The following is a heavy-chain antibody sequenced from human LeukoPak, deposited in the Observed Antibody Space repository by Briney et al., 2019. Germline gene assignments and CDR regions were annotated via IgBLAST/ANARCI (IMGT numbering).Heavy chain of an antibody. Sequence: PSETLSLICTVSGDSISSGNYWGWVRPPPGKGLEWIGSICEGRTTYYIPSLKSRVTVSVDTSENQFSLKLSSVTAADTAVYYCARAHSIASYYYGVDVWGQGTTVTVSS. V-gene: IGHV4-38-2*02. J-gene: IGHJ6*02. CDR2: ICEGRTT. CDR3: ARAHSIASYYYGVDV. D-gene: IGHD2/OR15-2a*01. CDR1: GDSISSGNY.